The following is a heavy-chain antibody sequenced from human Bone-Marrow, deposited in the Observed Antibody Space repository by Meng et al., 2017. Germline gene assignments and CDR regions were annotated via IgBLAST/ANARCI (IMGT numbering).Heavy chain of an antibody. CDR2: IKSNSDGGTT. D-gene: IGHD6-13*01. CDR1: GVSFTDAW. J-gene: IGHJ4*02. V-gene: IGHV3-15*01. CDR3: ATGPAASDH. Sequence: GESLKISCVASGVSFTDAWMSWVSQAPGKGLELVCRIKSNSDGGTTDYAAPVKGRFTISRDDSKYTLYLHMNSLITEDTAVYFCATGPAASDHSGQGILVTVSS.